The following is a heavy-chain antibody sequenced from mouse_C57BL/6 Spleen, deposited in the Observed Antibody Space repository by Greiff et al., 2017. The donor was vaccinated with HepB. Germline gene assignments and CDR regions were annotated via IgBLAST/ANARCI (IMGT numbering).Heavy chain of an antibody. V-gene: IGHV1-55*01. Sequence: QVQLQQPGAELVKPGASVKMSCKASGYTFTSYWITWVKQRPGQGLEWIGDIYPGSGSTNYNEKFKSKATLTVDTSSSTAYMQLSSLTSEDSAVYYCARYYYGSSYLEAMDYWGQGTSVTVSS. J-gene: IGHJ4*01. D-gene: IGHD1-1*01. CDR1: GYTFTSYW. CDR2: IYPGSGST. CDR3: ARYYYGSSYLEAMDY.